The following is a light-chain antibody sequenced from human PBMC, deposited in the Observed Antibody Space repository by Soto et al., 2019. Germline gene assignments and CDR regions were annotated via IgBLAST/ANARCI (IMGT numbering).Light chain of an antibody. CDR3: QQDNDFPRT. V-gene: IGKV1D-16*01. J-gene: IGKJ1*01. Sequence: DIQMTQAPSLLSASVGDRVPITCRAGPGISSWLAWYQQKPEKPPKSLIYAASTLQVGVPSRFSGSGSGTDFTLTISRLQPEDSATYYCQQDNDFPRTFGQGPKVEIK. CDR1: PGISSW. CDR2: AAS.